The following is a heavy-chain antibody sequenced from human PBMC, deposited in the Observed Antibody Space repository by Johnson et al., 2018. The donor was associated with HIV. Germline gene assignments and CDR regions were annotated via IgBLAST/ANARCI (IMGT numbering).Heavy chain of an antibody. D-gene: IGHD7-27*01. CDR1: GFTFSSYA. V-gene: IGHV3-23*04. CDR3: ARGLELGMVAFDI. Sequence: VQLVESGGGLVQPGGSLRLSCAASGFTFSSYAMSWVRQAPGKGLEWVSAIGGSGVGTYYADSVKGRFTISRDNSKNTLYLQMNRLRSEDTAVYYCARGLELGMVAFDIWGQGTMVTVSS. CDR2: IGGSGVGT. J-gene: IGHJ3*02.